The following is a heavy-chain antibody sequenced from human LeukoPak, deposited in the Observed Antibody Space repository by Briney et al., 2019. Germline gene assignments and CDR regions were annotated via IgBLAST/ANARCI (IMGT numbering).Heavy chain of an antibody. Sequence: GGSLRLSCASSGFTFNDYYMSWIRQAPGKGLEWLSYINIGGTNTHYADSVKGRFTISRDNAKKSLYLEMNNLRAEDTAVYYCATDGAGFSTWGQGVLVTVSS. CDR1: GFTFNDYY. CDR2: INIGGTNT. J-gene: IGHJ5*02. CDR3: ATDGAGFST. D-gene: IGHD3-10*01. V-gene: IGHV3-11*01.